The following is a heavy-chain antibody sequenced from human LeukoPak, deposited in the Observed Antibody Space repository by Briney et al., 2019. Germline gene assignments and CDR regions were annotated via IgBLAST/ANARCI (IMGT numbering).Heavy chain of an antibody. D-gene: IGHD3-22*01. CDR1: GGSFSGYY. CDR2: INHSGST. V-gene: IGHV4-34*01. Sequence: KPSETLSLTCAVYGGSFSGYYWSWIRQPPGKGLEWIGEINHSGSTNYNPSLKSRVTISVDTSKNQFSLKLSSVTAADTAVYYCARGARYYYDPPDAFDIWGQGTMVTVSS. J-gene: IGHJ3*02. CDR3: ARGARYYYDPPDAFDI.